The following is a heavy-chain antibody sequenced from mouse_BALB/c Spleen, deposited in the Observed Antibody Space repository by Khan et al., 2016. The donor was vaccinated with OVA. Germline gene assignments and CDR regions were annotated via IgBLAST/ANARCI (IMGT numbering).Heavy chain of an antibody. CDR3: ARQPDYHYYIMDY. V-gene: IGHV2-6-1*01. J-gene: IGHJ4*01. CDR2: IWSDGSA. D-gene: IGHD1-1*02. Sequence: QVQLKQSGPGLVAPSQSLSITCTISGFSLTNYGVHWVRQPPGKGLEWLVVIWSDGSATYNSALKSRLSISKDNSKSQVFLKMNSLQTDDTAMYYCARQPDYHYYIMDYWGQGTSVTVSS. CDR1: GFSLTNYG.